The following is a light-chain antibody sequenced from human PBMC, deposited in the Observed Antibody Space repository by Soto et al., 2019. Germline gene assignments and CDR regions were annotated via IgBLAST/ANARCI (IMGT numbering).Light chain of an antibody. J-gene: IGKJ2*01. V-gene: IGKV1-39*01. CDR3: QQSYSTPPT. Sequence: DIKMTQSPSSLSASVGDRVTITCRASQYISNYLNWYQQKSGTAPTLLIHTASTLQSGVPSRFSGPGSVPDFTRTISIVQPDDFAIYCCQQSYSTPPTFGQATTLESK. CDR1: QYISNY. CDR2: TAS.